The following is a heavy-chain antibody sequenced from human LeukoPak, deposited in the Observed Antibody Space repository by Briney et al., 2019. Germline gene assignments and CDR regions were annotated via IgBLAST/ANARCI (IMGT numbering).Heavy chain of an antibody. CDR1: GFTFNNYW. CDR2: IKQDGNEK. D-gene: IGHD6-6*01. V-gene: IGHV3-7*03. J-gene: IGHJ3*01. Sequence: GGSLRLSCAASGFTFNNYWMSWVRQAPGKGLEWVANIKQDGNEKYYVDSVKGRFTISRDNAKNSLDLQMNSLRVEDTAVYYCARVYSSSSGKDAFDVWGHGTMVTVSS. CDR3: ARVYSSSSGKDAFDV.